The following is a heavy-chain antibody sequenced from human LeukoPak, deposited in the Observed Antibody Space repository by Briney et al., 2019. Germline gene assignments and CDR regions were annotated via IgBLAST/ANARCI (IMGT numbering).Heavy chain of an antibody. J-gene: IGHJ5*02. CDR3: ARESGYHGSGFDP. V-gene: IGHV3-74*01. CDR2: IKSDGSST. CDR1: GFTFSSYW. D-gene: IGHD3-10*01. Sequence: GSLRLSCAASGFTFSSYWMHWVRQGPGKGLVWVSRIKSDGSSTSYADSVKGRFTISRDNANNTLYLQMNSLRDEDTAVYYCARESGYHGSGFDPWGQGTLVTVSS.